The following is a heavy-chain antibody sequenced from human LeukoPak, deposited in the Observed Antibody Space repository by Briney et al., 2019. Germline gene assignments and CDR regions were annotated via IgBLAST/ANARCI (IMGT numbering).Heavy chain of an antibody. J-gene: IGHJ4*02. Sequence: SEALSLTCAVYGESFSGYYWSWIRQPPGKGLEWIGEINHSGSTYYNPSLKSRVTISVDTSKNQFSLKLSSVTAADTAVYYCAGGAARPYVYWGQGTLVTVSS. CDR1: GESFSGYY. CDR2: INHSGST. D-gene: IGHD6-6*01. CDR3: AGGAARPYVY. V-gene: IGHV4-34*01.